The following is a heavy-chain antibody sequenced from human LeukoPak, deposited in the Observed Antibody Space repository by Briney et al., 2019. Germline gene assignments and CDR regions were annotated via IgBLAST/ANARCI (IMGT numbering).Heavy chain of an antibody. CDR1: GFTFSNYA. J-gene: IGHJ4*02. V-gene: IGHV3-23*01. CDR2: ISGDGANT. D-gene: IGHD6-25*01. CDR3: APDLRGSASSLDD. Sequence: GGSLRLSCAASGFTFSNYAMCWVRQAPGKALEWVSLISGDGANTYYPDSVKGRFTISRDNSKNPLYLQMNSLRAEDTAVYYCAPDLRGSASSLDDWGQGTLVTVSS.